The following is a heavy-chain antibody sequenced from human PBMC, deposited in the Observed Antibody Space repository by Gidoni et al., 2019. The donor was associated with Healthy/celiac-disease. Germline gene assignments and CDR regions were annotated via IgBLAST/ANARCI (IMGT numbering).Heavy chain of an antibody. CDR1: GYTFTSYY. CDR2: INPSGGST. J-gene: IGHJ3*02. D-gene: IGHD6-6*01. Sequence: QVQLVQSGAAVKKPGASVKVSCKASGYTFTSYYMHWVRQAPGQGLEWMGIINPSGGSTSYAQKFQGRVTMTRDTTTSTVYMELSSLRSEDTAVYYCAITHRVVAFDIWGQGTMVTVSS. V-gene: IGHV1-46*01. CDR3: AITHRVVAFDI.